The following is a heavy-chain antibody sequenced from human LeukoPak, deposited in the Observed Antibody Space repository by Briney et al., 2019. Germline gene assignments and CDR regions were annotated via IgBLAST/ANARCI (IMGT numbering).Heavy chain of an antibody. V-gene: IGHV3-23*01. J-gene: IGHJ4*02. D-gene: IGHD1-26*01. Sequence: GGSLRLSCAAPGFTFSSNAMNWVRQAPGKGLEWVSGISGSGGSTYSADSVKGRFTISRDNSKKTVYLQMNSLRAEDTAVYYCAKDRGLVGSTPSNFDYWGQGTLVTVSS. CDR3: AKDRGLVGSTPSNFDY. CDR1: GFTFSSNA. CDR2: ISGSGGST.